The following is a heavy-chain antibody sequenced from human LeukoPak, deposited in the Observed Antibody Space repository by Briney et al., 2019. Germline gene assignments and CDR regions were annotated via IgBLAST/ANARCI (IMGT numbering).Heavy chain of an antibody. J-gene: IGHJ5*01. CDR3: ARSSTYSSGWAGIDS. CDR2: LYPGEPNT. Sequence: GSLHLSCKGSGLHFSRYWIGWARQMPGKGLEWMGLLYPGEPNTRYSRSFQGQVTISADKSITTAYLQWTSLRASDTAMYYCARSSTYSSGWAGIDSWGQGTLVTVSS. CDR1: GLHFSRYW. V-gene: IGHV5-51*01. D-gene: IGHD6-19*01.